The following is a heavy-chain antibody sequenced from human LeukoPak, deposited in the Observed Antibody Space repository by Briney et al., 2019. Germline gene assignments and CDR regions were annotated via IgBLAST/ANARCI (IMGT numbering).Heavy chain of an antibody. CDR1: GFTFSGYY. CDR2: ISGSGGST. J-gene: IGHJ6*02. CDR3: AKDENFYYDFWSGSYYYYGMDV. D-gene: IGHD3-3*01. V-gene: IGHV3-23*01. Sequence: GGSLRLSCAASGFTFSGYYMSWIRQAPGKGLEWVSAISGSGGSTYYADSVKGRFTISRDNSKNTLYLQMNSLRAEDTAVYYCAKDENFYYDFWSGSYYYYGMDVWGQGTTVTVSS.